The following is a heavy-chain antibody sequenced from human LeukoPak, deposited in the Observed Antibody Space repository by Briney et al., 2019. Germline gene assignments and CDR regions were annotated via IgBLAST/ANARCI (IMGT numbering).Heavy chain of an antibody. Sequence: LAGGSLRLSCAASGFTFSSYAMHWVRQAPGKGLEWVAVISYDGSNKYYADSVKGRFTISRDNSKNTLYLQMNSLRAEDTAVYYCARALQHWGQGTLVTVSS. J-gene: IGHJ1*01. V-gene: IGHV3-30-3*01. CDR3: ARALQH. CDR1: GFTFSSYA. CDR2: ISYDGSNK.